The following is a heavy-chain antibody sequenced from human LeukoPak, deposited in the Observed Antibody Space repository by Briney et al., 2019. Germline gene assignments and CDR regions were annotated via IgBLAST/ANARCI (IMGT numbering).Heavy chain of an antibody. CDR2: IHGSDDNT. V-gene: IGHV3-23*01. J-gene: IGHJ4*02. CDR1: GFTFSSNA. CDR3: ARGRAKNYYDSSGPDY. Sequence: GGSLRLSCAASGFTFSSNAMTWVRQAPGKGLEWVSAIHGSDDNTHYADSVKGRFTISRDKSKNTLYLQMNSLRAEDTAVYYCARGRAKNYYDSSGPDYWGQGTLVTVSS. D-gene: IGHD3-22*01.